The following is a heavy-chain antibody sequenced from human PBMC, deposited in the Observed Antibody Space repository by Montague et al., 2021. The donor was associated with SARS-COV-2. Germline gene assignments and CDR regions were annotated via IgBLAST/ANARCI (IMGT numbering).Heavy chain of an antibody. V-gene: IGHV3-30*04. J-gene: IGHJ4*02. CDR3: ARAFAMVRGVVDDD. CDR2: ISFDGSVK. Sequence: SLRLSWAASGFIFKKYALHWVRQTPGKGLEWVAVISFDGSVKYYADSVKGRFTIPRDDSRSTLYLQMNSLRIEDTAVYYCARAFAMVRGVVDDDWGQGTLVTVSS. CDR1: GFIFKKYA. D-gene: IGHD3-10*01.